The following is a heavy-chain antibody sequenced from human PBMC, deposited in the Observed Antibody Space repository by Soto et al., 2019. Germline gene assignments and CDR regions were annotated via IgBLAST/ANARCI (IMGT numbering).Heavy chain of an antibody. CDR3: ARGQGVVVTADNWFDP. Sequence: SETLSLTCTVSGGSITDYSWVWIRQPAGKRLEWMGRMFSSGSTNYNPSLKGRITMSLDTSKNQFSLKLNSATATDTAVYFCARGQGVVVTADNWFDPWGQGXLVTVSS. CDR2: MFSSGST. D-gene: IGHD2-21*02. CDR1: GGSITDYS. J-gene: IGHJ5*02. V-gene: IGHV4-4*07.